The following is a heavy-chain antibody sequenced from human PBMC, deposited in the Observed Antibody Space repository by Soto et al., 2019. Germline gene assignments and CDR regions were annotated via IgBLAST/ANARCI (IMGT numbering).Heavy chain of an antibody. Sequence: LSLTCTVSGGSISSNYWSWIRQPPGKGLEWIGYIYYSGSTNYNPSLKSRVTISVDTSKNQFSLKLSSVTAADTAVYYCARSSASSGWYGRFDYWGQGTLVTVSS. CDR3: ARSSASSGWYGRFDY. D-gene: IGHD6-19*01. CDR2: IYYSGST. CDR1: GGSISSNY. J-gene: IGHJ4*02. V-gene: IGHV4-59*01.